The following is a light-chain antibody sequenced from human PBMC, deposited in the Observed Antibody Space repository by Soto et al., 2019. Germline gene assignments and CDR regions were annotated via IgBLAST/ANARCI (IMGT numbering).Light chain of an antibody. Sequence: EIVMTQSPATLSVSPGERATLSCRASQRVSSNLAWYQQKPGQAPRLLIYGASNRATGIPARFSGSGSGTECTLTISSLQSEDFAVYYCEQYNNLQTFGQGTKVEI. J-gene: IGKJ1*01. CDR2: GAS. CDR3: EQYNNLQT. V-gene: IGKV3-15*01. CDR1: QRVSSN.